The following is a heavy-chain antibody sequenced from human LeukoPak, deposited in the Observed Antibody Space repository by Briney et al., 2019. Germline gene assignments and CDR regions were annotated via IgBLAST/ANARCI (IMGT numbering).Heavy chain of an antibody. D-gene: IGHD3-22*01. CDR2: IWYDGSNK. CDR3: AKDRSPDYYLSSNDI. CDR1: GFTFSSYA. J-gene: IGHJ3*02. Sequence: QPGGSLRLSCAASGFTFSSYAMSGVRQAPGKGLEGVAVIWYDGSNKYYADSVKGRFTISRDNSKNTLYLQMNSLRAEDTAVYYCAKDRSPDYYLSSNDIWGQGIMVTVSS. V-gene: IGHV3-33*06.